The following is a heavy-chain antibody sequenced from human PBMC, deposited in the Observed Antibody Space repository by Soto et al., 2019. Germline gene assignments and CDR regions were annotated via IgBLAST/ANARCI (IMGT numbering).Heavy chain of an antibody. CDR3: ARGLIGVVPPVGY. D-gene: IGHD3-3*01. J-gene: IGHJ4*02. CDR2: INHSGST. Sequence: QVQLQQWGAGLLKPSETLSLTCAVYGGSFSGYYWSWIRQPPGKGLEWIGEINHSGSTNYNPSLKSRVTISVDTSKNQFSLKLSSVTAADTTVYYCARGLIGVVPPVGYWGQGTLVTVSS. CDR1: GGSFSGYY. V-gene: IGHV4-34*01.